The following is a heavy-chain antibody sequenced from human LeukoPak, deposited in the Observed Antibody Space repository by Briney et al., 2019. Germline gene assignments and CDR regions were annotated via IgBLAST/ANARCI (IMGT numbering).Heavy chain of an antibody. D-gene: IGHD2-21*02. Sequence: ASVKVSFKTSGYTFTSYYMHWVRQAPGQGLEWMGIINPSGGSTSYAQKFQGRVTMTRDTSTSTVYMELSSLRSEDTAVYYCTRTLDCCAFDYWGQGTLVTVSS. CDR2: INPSGGST. CDR1: GYTFTSYY. J-gene: IGHJ4*02. CDR3: TRTLDCCAFDY. V-gene: IGHV1-46*01.